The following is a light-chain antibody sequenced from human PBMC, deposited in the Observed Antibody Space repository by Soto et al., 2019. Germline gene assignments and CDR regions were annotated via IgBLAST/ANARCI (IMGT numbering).Light chain of an antibody. CDR2: AAS. Sequence: PGERATLSCRASQTVINNQLAWYQQTPGQAPRLLIYAASSRATGIPDRFSGSGSGTDFTLTITRLEPKDSAMYYCQQYGSSGGITFGHGTRLETK. CDR3: QQYGSSGGIT. V-gene: IGKV3-20*01. J-gene: IGKJ5*01. CDR1: QTVINNQ.